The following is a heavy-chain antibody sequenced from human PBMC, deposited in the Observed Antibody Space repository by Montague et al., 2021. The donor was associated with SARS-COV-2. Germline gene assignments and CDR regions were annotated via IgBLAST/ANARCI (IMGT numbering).Heavy chain of an antibody. CDR1: GGSISSYY. CDR3: ARRSLGCCSGGCYYSAFDP. CDR2: IYYSGST. V-gene: IGHV4-59*01. D-gene: IGHD2-15*01. Sequence: SETLSLTCTVSGGSISSYYWSWIRQPPGKGLEWIGYIYYSGSTNYNPSLKSRVTISVDTSKNQFSLKLSSVTAADTAVYYCARRSLGCCSGGCYYSAFDPWGQGTLVTVSS. J-gene: IGHJ5*01.